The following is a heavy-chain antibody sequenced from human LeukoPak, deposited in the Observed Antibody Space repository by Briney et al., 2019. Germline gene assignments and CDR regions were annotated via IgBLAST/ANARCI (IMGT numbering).Heavy chain of an antibody. V-gene: IGHV3-66*01. J-gene: IGHJ4*02. Sequence: GGSLRLSCAASGFTVSSNYMSWVRQAPGKGLEWVSVIYSCGSTYYADSVKGRFTISRDNSKNTLYLQMNSLRAEDTAVYYCARGQVVGAISSGSQNWGQGTLVTVSS. D-gene: IGHD3-10*01. CDR2: IYSCGST. CDR3: ARGQVVGAISSGSQN. CDR1: GFTVSSNY.